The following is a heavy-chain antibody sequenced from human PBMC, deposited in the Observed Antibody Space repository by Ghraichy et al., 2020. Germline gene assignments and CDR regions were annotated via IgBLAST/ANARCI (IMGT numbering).Heavy chain of an antibody. D-gene: IGHD3-22*01. CDR1: GGSFSGYY. J-gene: IGHJ4*02. V-gene: IGHV4-34*01. CDR3: ARGRIRLVISHLNFDY. Sequence: SETLSLTCAVYGGSFSGYYWSWIRQPPGKGLEWIGEINHSGSTNYNPSLKSRVTISVDTSKNQFSLKLSSVTAADTAVYYCARGRIRLVISHLNFDYWGQGTLVTVSS. CDR2: INHSGST.